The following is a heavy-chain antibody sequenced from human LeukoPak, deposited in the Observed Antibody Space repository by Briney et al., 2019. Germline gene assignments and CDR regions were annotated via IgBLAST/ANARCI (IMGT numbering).Heavy chain of an antibody. D-gene: IGHD2-15*01. V-gene: IGHV3-23*01. Sequence: PGGSLRLSCSAAGFTFSSYAMSWVRQAPGKGLEWVPTISGSGGGTYYADSVKGRFTISRDNSKNSLYLQMNSLRAEDTALYYYAKGCGATCFSDFDYWGQGTLVTVSS. CDR2: ISGSGGGT. CDR1: GFTFSSYA. J-gene: IGHJ4*02. CDR3: AKGCGATCFSDFDY.